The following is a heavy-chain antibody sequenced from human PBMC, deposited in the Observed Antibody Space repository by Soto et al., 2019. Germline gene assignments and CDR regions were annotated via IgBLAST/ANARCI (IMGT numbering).Heavy chain of an antibody. CDR3: AKDPENLGSGYYAADKFDP. V-gene: IGHV3-66*01. D-gene: IGHD3-3*01. CDR1: GFTVSANY. J-gene: IGHJ5*02. CDR2: IYSGGST. Sequence: PGGSLRLSCAASGFTVSANYMSWVRQAPGKGLEWVSVIYSGGSTYYADSVKGRFTISRDNSKNTLYLQMNSLRAEDTAVYYCAKDPENLGSGYYAADKFDPWGQG.